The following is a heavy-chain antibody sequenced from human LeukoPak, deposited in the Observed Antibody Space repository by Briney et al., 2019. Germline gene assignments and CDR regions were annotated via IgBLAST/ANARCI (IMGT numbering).Heavy chain of an antibody. J-gene: IGHJ4*02. CDR3: ARDPESSSFDL. CDR2: IDQGGSVR. D-gene: IGHD6-13*01. Sequence: GGSLRLSCAASGFSFSTYRMSWVRQTPEKGLEFVANIDQGGSVRNYMDSLKGRCTISRDNAKRSLYLEINSLRADDTAVYYCARDPESSSFDLWGRGALVTVSS. CDR1: GFSFSTYR. V-gene: IGHV3-7*01.